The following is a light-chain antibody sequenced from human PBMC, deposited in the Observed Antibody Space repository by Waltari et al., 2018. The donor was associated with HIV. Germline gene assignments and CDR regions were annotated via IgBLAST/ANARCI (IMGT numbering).Light chain of an antibody. J-gene: IGKJ2*01. CDR1: PSFLYSSNNKDY. CDR3: QQYSGPPYT. Sequence: EIAMTKTPDSLAVSLFERANINCTSSPSFLYSSNNKDYLAWYQQKPGPLPKLRIYSASTRESGVPDRVSGSVSGTDFTLTISSLQAEDVAVYYCQQYSGPPYTFGQGTKLEIK. CDR2: SAS. V-gene: IGKV4-1*01.